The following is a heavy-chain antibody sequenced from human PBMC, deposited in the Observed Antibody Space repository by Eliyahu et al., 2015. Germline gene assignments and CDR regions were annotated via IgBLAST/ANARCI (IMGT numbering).Heavy chain of an antibody. J-gene: IGHJ3*02. D-gene: IGHD2-15*01. V-gene: IGHV1-2*02. CDR3: ARIGWSGYGFDI. CDR1: GYTFTGNY. CDR2: INPNTGDA. Sequence: QVQLVQSGAEVKKPGASVKVSCKASGYTFTGNYMHWVRQAPGQGLEWMGWINPNTGDASSAQKFQGRVTMTRDTSISTAYMELSRLRSDDTAVYYCARIGWSGYGFDIWGQGTMVTVSS.